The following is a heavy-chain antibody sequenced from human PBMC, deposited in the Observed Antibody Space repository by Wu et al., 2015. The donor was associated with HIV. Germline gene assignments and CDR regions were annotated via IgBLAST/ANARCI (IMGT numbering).Heavy chain of an antibody. CDR3: ARGVIGAAGIATPPDAFDI. CDR2: INPNRGGT. V-gene: IGHV1-2*02. Sequence: QVQLLQSGPEVKKPGASVMVSSKASGYTFTDYYVYWVRQAPGQGLEWMGWINPNRGGTKYAQKFQGRVTMTRDTAVRTTFMELSSLGSDDTAVYYCARGVIGAAGIATPPDAFDIWGQGTMVTVSS. CDR1: GYTFTDYY. J-gene: IGHJ3*02. D-gene: IGHD6-13*01.